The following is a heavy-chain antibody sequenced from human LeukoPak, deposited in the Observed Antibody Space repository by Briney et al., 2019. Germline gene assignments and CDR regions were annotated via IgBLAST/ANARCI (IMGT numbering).Heavy chain of an antibody. CDR2: IYYSGST. D-gene: IGHD6-13*01. CDR3: ARRLPHEYSSSWYFPLTSSGYFDY. Sequence: SETLSLTCTVSGGSISSYYWSWIRQPPGKGLEWIGYIYYSGSTNYNPSLKSRVTISVDTSKNQFSLKLSSVTAADTAVYYCARRLPHEYSSSWYFPLTSSGYFDYWGQGTLVTVSS. V-gene: IGHV4-59*01. J-gene: IGHJ4*02. CDR1: GGSISSYY.